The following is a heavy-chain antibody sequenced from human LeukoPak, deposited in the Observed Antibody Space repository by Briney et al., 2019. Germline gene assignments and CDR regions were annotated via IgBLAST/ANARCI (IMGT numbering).Heavy chain of an antibody. D-gene: IGHD6-25*01. J-gene: IGHJ3*02. V-gene: IGHV1-2*02. CDR1: GYTFTGYY. Sequence: ASVKVSCKASGYTFTGYYMHWVRQAPGQGLEWMGWINPNSGGTNYVQKFQGRVTMTRDTSISTAYMELSRLRSDDTAVYYCARGRLLSAFDIWGQGTMVTVSS. CDR2: INPNSGGT. CDR3: ARGRLLSAFDI.